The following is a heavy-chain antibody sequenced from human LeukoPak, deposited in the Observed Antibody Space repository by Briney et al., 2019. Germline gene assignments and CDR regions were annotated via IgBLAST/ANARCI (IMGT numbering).Heavy chain of an antibody. CDR3: VRHYYYNMDV. V-gene: IGHV5-51*01. Sequence: GESLMISCKGCAYSFTSYWIGWVRQMPGKGLEWMGIIYPCDSATKYSAAFEGQVTISVGESITTTHLQRSSLKASDTAMYYCVRHYYYNMDVWGKGTTVTIS. CDR2: IYPCDSAT. J-gene: IGHJ6*03. CDR1: AYSFTSYW.